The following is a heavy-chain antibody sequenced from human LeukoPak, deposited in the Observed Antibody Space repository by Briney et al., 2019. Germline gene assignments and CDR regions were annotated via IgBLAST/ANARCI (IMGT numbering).Heavy chain of an antibody. J-gene: IGHJ4*02. CDR3: AKDAEFIPRV. V-gene: IGHV3-30*18. CDR2: ISYDGNDK. D-gene: IGHD1-14*01. Sequence: GGSLRLSCVASGFTFSNYGIHWVRQVPGKGLEWVAVISYDGNDKHYVNSVKGRFTISRDNSKNTVYLQMNSLRTEDTAVYYCAKDAEFIPRVWGQGTLVTVSS. CDR1: GFTFSNYG.